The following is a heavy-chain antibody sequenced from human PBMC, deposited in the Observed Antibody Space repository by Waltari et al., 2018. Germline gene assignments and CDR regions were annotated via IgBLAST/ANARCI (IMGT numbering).Heavy chain of an antibody. J-gene: IGHJ4*02. CDR3: ARVPLPWYLDY. Sequence: EVQVVESGGGLVQPGGSLRLSCAASGFTFSNYWMTWVRRAPGKGLEWGANINQDGNALHYVDSVRCRFTISRDNAKNSMFLQMNSLRAEDTAVYYCARVPLPWYLDYWGQGTLVTVSS. CDR1: GFTFSNYW. V-gene: IGHV3-7*01. CDR2: INQDGNAL.